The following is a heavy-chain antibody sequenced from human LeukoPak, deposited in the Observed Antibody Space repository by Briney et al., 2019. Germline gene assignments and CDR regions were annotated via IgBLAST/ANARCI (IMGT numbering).Heavy chain of an antibody. J-gene: IGHJ5*02. CDR2: SNAGNGNT. CDR3: ARDRYGGNSDWFDP. V-gene: IGHV1-3*01. D-gene: IGHD4-23*01. Sequence: GASVKVSCKASGYTFTSYAMHWVRQAPGQRLEWMRWSNAGNGNTKYSQKFQGRVTITRDTSASTAYMELSSLRSEDTAVYYCARDRYGGNSDWFDPWGQGTLVTVSS. CDR1: GYTFTSYA.